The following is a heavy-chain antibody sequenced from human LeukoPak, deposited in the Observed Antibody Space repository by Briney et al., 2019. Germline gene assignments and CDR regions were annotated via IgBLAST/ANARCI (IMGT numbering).Heavy chain of an antibody. J-gene: IGHJ4*02. CDR3: ARAYGDYVPFDY. CDR1: GASISSGDYY. V-gene: IGHV4-30-4*01. Sequence: SQTLSLTCTVSGASISSGDYYWSWIRQPPGKGLEWIGYIYYSGSTYYNPSLKSRVTISVDTSKNQFSLKLSSVTAADTAVYYCARAYGDYVPFDYWGQGTLVTVSS. D-gene: IGHD4-17*01. CDR2: IYYSGST.